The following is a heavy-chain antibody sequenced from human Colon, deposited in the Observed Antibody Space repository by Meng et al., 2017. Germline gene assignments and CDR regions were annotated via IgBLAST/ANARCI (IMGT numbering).Heavy chain of an antibody. CDR2: ISWNSGSI. Sequence: SLKISCAASGFTFDDYAMHWVRQAPGKGLGWVPGISWNSGSIGYADAVKGRFTISRDNAKNTLYLQMNSLRAEDMALYYCAKDEIYGSGYSGYFQHWGQGTLVTVSS. CDR1: GFTFDDYA. D-gene: IGHD3-10*01. CDR3: AKDEIYGSGYSGYFQH. J-gene: IGHJ1*01. V-gene: IGHV3-9*03.